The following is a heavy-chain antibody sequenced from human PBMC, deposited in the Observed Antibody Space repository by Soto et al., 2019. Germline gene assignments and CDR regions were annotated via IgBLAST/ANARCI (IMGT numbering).Heavy chain of an antibody. CDR2: ISSSSSYI. CDR1: GFTFSSYS. D-gene: IGHD3-16*01. CDR3: AGDWLRAFDI. Sequence: EVQLVESGGGLVKPGGSLRLSCAASGFTFSSYSMNWVRQAPGKGLEWVSSISSSSSYIYYADSVKGRFTISRDNAKNSLYLQMNGLRAEDTAVYYCAGDWLRAFDIWGQGTMVTVSS. J-gene: IGHJ3*02. V-gene: IGHV3-21*01.